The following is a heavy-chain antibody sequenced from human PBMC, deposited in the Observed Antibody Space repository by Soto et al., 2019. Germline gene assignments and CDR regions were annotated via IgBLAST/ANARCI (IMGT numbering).Heavy chain of an antibody. Sequence: QVQLVESGGGVVQPGRSLRLSCAASGFTFSSYGMLWVRQAPGKGLEWVAVISYDGSNKYYADSVKGRFTISRDNSKNTLYLQMNSLRAEDTAVYYCAKDLGYDSSGYVFDYWGQGTLVTVSS. CDR2: ISYDGSNK. CDR3: AKDLGYDSSGYVFDY. V-gene: IGHV3-30*18. CDR1: GFTFSSYG. J-gene: IGHJ4*02. D-gene: IGHD3-22*01.